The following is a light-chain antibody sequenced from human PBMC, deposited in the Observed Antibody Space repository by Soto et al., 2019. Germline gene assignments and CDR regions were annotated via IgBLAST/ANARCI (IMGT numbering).Light chain of an antibody. V-gene: IGKV3-20*01. CDR2: AIS. Sequence: DIVLTQSPGTLSLSPGERATLSCRASQDVLNNYLAWFQQKPGQAPRLLISAISTRASGIPARFSGSGSGTHFNLTISRLEPEDFAVYYCQQFGTPPRTFGQGTKVEIK. CDR1: QDVLNNY. J-gene: IGKJ1*01. CDR3: QQFGTPPRT.